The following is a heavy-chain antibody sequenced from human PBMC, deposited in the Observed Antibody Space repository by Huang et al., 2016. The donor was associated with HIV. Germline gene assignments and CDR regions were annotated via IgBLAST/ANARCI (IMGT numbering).Heavy chain of an antibody. CDR1: GVSFSGYY. CDR2: INESGSP. Sequence: QVQLQQWGAGLLKPSETLSLTCAVYGVSFSGYYWSWTRQPPGKGLEGMGEINESGSPNYNPSLKSRVTVAVDASRNQFSLGLSSVTAADTAVYYCARDGPERSSGNYGASDYWGQGTLVTVSS. D-gene: IGHD1-26*01. CDR3: ARDGPERSSGNYGASDY. J-gene: IGHJ4*02. V-gene: IGHV4-34*01.